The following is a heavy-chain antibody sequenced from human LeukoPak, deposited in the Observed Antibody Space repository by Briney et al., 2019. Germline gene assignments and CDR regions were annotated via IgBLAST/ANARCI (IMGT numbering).Heavy chain of an antibody. V-gene: IGHV4-30-2*01. CDR2: IYHSGST. CDR3: ARDRFGDCSSTSCYGGNYMDV. J-gene: IGHJ6*03. CDR1: GGSISSGGYY. Sequence: PSQTLSLTCTVSGGSISSGGYYWSWIRQPPGKGLEWIGYIYHSGSTYYNPSLKSRVTISVDRSKNQFSLKLSSVTAADTAVYYCARDRFGDCSSTSCYGGNYMDVWGKGTTVTVSS. D-gene: IGHD2-2*01.